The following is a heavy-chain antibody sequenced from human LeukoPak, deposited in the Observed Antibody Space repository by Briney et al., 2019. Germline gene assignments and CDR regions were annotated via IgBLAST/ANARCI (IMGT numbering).Heavy chain of an antibody. CDR1: GYSFDYFW. CDR3: AAGNGDYVDY. V-gene: IGHV5-51*01. Sequence: GESLKISCQGSGYSFDYFWIGWVRQMPGKGLDWMGNIYPADSETRYSPSFQGQVTISVDKSIKTAYLQWSGLMASDTAIYYCAAGNGDYVDYWGQGTLVTVSS. J-gene: IGHJ4*02. D-gene: IGHD4-17*01. CDR2: IYPADSET.